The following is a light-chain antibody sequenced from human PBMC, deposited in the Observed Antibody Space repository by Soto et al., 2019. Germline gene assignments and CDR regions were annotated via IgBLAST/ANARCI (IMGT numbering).Light chain of an antibody. Sequence: DIQMTQSPSSLSASVGDRVTITCQASQDISNYLNWYQQKPGKATKLLIYEASNWETGVPSRFSGSGSGTDFTFTISSMQPEDIATYYCQQYDNLPRTFGQGTKLEIK. CDR3: QQYDNLPRT. CDR1: QDISNY. CDR2: EAS. V-gene: IGKV1-33*01. J-gene: IGKJ2*01.